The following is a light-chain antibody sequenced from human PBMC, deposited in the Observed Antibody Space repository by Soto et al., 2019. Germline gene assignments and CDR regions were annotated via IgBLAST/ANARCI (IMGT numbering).Light chain of an antibody. V-gene: IGKV3-20*01. CDR2: AS. J-gene: IGKJ3*01. Sequence: EIVLAQSPGTLSLSPGERATLSCRASQSVSDSYLAWYQQKPGQPPRPLIYASSRASAIPERFSGSGSGTGFTLTISRLAPEDFAVYYCQHYGASALFGPGTTVDIK. CDR3: QHYGASAL. CDR1: QSVSDSY.